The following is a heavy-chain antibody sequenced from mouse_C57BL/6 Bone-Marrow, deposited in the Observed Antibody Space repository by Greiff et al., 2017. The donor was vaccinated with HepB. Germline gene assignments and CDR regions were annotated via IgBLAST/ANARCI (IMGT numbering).Heavy chain of an antibody. CDR2: IWGGGST. Sequence: VQLVESGPGLVAPSPSLSITCTVSGFSFTSYGVDWVRQPPGKGLEWMGVIWGGGSTNYNSAHMSRLSTIKDNSKSKVFLKMNILQTDDTAMYYCAKHGSCGFAYWGRGTLVTVSA. CDR3: AKHGSCGFAY. J-gene: IGHJ3*01. V-gene: IGHV2-9*01. CDR1: GFSFTSYG.